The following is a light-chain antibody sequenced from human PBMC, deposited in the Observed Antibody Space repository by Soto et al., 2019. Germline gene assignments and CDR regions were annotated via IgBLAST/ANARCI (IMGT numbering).Light chain of an antibody. J-gene: IGLJ3*02. Sequence: HSALTQSPSASGTPGQSVTISCFGSSSNIGSNYVYWYQQFPGTAPKLLFYNNDLRPPGVPDRFSGSKSGTSASLAISGLRPEDEADYYCSTWDDSVSAVLFGGGTKLTVL. CDR1: SSNIGSNY. V-gene: IGLV1-47*01. CDR3: STWDDSVSAVL. CDR2: NND.